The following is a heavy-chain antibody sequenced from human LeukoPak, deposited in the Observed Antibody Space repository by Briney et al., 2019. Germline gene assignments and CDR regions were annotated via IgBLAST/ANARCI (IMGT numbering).Heavy chain of an antibody. V-gene: IGHV3-9*01. J-gene: IGHJ4*02. D-gene: IGHD3-3*01. CDR3: AKGERFLEWLPQGYFDY. Sequence: GGPLRLSCAASGFTFDDYAMHWVRHAPGKGLEWVSGISWNSGSIGYADSVKGRFTISRDNAKNSLYLQMNSLRAEDTALYYCAKGERFLEWLPQGYFDYWGQGTLVTVSS. CDR2: ISWNSGSI. CDR1: GFTFDDYA.